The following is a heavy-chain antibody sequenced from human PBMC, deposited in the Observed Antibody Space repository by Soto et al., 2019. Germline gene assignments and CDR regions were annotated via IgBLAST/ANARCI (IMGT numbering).Heavy chain of an antibody. J-gene: IGHJ6*03. CDR3: ARGHDFCCFYVYYYYYYMVV. CDR1: GFTFRSYA. CDR2: ISGSGGST. V-gene: IGHV3-23*01. D-gene: IGHD3-3*01. Sequence: PGGSLRLSCAASGFTFRSYAMSWVRQAPGKGLEWVSAISGSGGSTYYADSVKGRFTISRDNSKNTLYLQMNSLRAEDTAVYYCARGHDFCCFYVYYYYYYMVVWCKGTTVTVFS.